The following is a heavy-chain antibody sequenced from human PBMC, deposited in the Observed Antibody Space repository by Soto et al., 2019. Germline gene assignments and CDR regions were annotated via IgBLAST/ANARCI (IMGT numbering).Heavy chain of an antibody. CDR2: TFFRSKWYS. D-gene: IGHD6-19*01. J-gene: IGHJ3*02. CDR1: GDSVSGSSGT. V-gene: IGHV6-1*01. Sequence: PSQTLSLTCVISGDSVSGSSGTWNWIRQSPSRGLEWLGRTFFRSKWYSDYAISVKSRITINPDTSRNQLSLQLNSVTPEDTAVYFCAKAYAVEPDALDIWSQGTMVTVSS. CDR3: AKAYAVEPDALDI.